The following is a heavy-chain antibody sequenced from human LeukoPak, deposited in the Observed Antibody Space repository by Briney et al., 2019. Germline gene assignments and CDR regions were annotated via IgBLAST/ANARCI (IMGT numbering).Heavy chain of an antibody. V-gene: IGHV3-48*01. D-gene: IGHD5-24*01. J-gene: IGHJ4*02. CDR2: ISSRSSTI. CDR3: ARRGNAYNSGVDH. Sequence: GGSLRLSCAASGFTFSSYSMNWVRQAPGKGLEWLAYISSRSSTIFYADSVQGRFTISRDSARNSLYLQMSSLRAEDTAVYYCARRGNAYNSGVDHWGQGTLVTVSS. CDR1: GFTFSSYS.